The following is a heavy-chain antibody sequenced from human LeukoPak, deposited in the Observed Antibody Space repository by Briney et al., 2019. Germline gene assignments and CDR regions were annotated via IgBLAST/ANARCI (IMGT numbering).Heavy chain of an antibody. V-gene: IGHV4-34*01. D-gene: IGHD6-13*01. J-gene: IGHJ4*02. CDR3: ARGRKGLGVYSSSWYGDY. CDR1: GGSFSGYY. CDR2: INHSGST. Sequence: SETLSLTCAVYGGSFSGYYWSWIRQPPGKGLEWIGEINHSGSTNYNPSLKSRVTISVDTSKNQFSLKLSSVTAADTAVYCCARGRKGLGVYSSSWYGDYWGQGTLVTVSS.